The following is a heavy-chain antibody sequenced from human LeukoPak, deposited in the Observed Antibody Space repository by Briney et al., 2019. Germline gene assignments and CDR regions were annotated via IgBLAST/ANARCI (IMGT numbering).Heavy chain of an antibody. CDR3: ANGNYGPVGATTDS. J-gene: IGHJ4*02. Sequence: GGSLRLSCAASRSTFSNHGMHWVRQAPGKGLEWVAFISIDGSGKYYADSVKGRFTISRDNSVNTLYLQMNSLRPEDTAIYYCANGNYGPVGATTDSWGQGTLVTVSS. CDR2: ISIDGSGK. D-gene: IGHD1-26*01. V-gene: IGHV3-30*02. CDR1: RSTFSNHG.